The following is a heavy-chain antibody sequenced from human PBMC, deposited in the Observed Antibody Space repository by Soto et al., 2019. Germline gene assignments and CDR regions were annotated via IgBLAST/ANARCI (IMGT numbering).Heavy chain of an antibody. Sequence: SETLSLTCAVYGGAFSGYSWTWIRQPPGKGPEWIGEIDHGGSTTYKPSLKSRVTISEDTSKNQFSLKLTSVTAADTAVYYCARGLSATVRGVFTAWGQGTLVTVSS. J-gene: IGHJ5*02. V-gene: IGHV4-34*01. CDR2: IDHGGST. D-gene: IGHD3-10*01. CDR3: ARGLSATVRGVFTA. CDR1: GGAFSGYS.